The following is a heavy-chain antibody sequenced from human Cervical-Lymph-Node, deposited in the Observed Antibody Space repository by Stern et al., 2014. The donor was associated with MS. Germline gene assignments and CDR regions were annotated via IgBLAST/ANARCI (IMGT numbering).Heavy chain of an antibody. CDR1: GGTFSNYD. D-gene: IGHD3-22*01. J-gene: IGHJ5*02. CDR3: AREYHDNLEGWFDP. Sequence: QVQLVQSGAEVKKPGASVKVSCKASGGTFSNYDINWVRQAPGQGLEWMGGIIPIFGTTYYAQNFQGRVTITADESTGTVYMELSSLRFEDTAVYYCAREYHDNLEGWFDPWGQGTLVTVSS. CDR2: IIPIFGTT. V-gene: IGHV1-69*01.